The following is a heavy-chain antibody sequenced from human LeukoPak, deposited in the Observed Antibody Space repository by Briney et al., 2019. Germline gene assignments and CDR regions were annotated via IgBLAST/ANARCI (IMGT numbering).Heavy chain of an antibody. D-gene: IGHD3-9*01. CDR2: SSGSGGIT. CDR1: GFTFISYA. V-gene: IGHV3-23*01. J-gene: IGHJ4*02. CDR3: PKTAYDILTGYYSLDY. Sequence: GGSLRLSCAASGFTFISYAMSWVRQAPGKRLEWVSASSGSGGITYSADSVKGRFTISRDNSKNTLYLQMNSLRAEDTAVFFKPKTAYDILTGYYSLDYWGQGTLVTVSS.